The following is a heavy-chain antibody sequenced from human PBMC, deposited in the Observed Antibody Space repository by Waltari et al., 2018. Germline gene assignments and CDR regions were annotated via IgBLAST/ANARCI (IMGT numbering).Heavy chain of an antibody. J-gene: IGHJ5*02. CDR2: VHGSGRT. D-gene: IGHD2-15*01. Sequence: QLRLQESGPGLVKPSGTVSLSCAVSGDSVSSSYLWNWVRQSPQKGLEWIGQVHGSGRTNYSPSSARRVTVSLDTSKNLFSLEVTSATAADTAVYYCARDRGRGLYLDTWGPGTLVTVSP. CDR1: GDSVSSSYL. CDR3: ARDRGRGLYLDT. V-gene: IGHV4-4*02.